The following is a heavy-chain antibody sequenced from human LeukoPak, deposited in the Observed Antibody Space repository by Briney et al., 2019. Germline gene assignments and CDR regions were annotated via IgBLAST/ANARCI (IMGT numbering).Heavy chain of an antibody. Sequence: SETLSLTCTVSGGSISSYYWSWIRQPPGKGLEWIGYIHYSGSTNYNPSLKSRVTISVDTSKNQFSLELSSVTAADTAVYYCARGAQGFVDYFDYWGQGTLVTVSS. J-gene: IGHJ4*02. CDR1: GGSISSYY. D-gene: IGHD2-15*01. V-gene: IGHV4-59*01. CDR2: IHYSGST. CDR3: ARGAQGFVDYFDY.